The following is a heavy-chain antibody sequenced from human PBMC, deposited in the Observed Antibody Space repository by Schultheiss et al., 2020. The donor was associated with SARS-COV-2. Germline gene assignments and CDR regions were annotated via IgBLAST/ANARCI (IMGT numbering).Heavy chain of an antibody. Sequence: ASVKVSCKASGYTFTSYGISWVRQAPGQGLEWMGWINPNSGGTNYAQKFQGRVTMTRDTSISTAYMELSRLRSDDTAVYYCARDGGDHYDSSGTSGNYFDYWGQGTLVTVSS. CDR3: ARDGGDHYDSSGTSGNYFDY. J-gene: IGHJ4*02. CDR2: INPNSGGT. D-gene: IGHD3-22*01. V-gene: IGHV1-2*02. CDR1: GYTFTSYG.